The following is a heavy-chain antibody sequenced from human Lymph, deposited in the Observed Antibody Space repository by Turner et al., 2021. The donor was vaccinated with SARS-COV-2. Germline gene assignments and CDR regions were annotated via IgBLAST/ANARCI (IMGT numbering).Heavy chain of an antibody. CDR1: GGSISSSNW. V-gene: IGHV4-4*02. Sequence: QVQLQESGPGLVKPSGTLSLTCAVSGGSISSSNWWSWVRQPPGKGLEWIGESYHSGSTNYNPSLRSRVTTSVDKSKNQFSLKLSSVTAADTAVYYCATKYCSGGSCSYFDYWGQGTLVTVSS. D-gene: IGHD2-15*01. CDR3: ATKYCSGGSCSYFDY. J-gene: IGHJ4*02. CDR2: SYHSGST.